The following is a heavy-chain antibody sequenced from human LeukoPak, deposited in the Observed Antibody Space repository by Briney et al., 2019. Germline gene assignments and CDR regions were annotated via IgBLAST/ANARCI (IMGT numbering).Heavy chain of an antibody. CDR1: GFTFTSFG. CDR2: ISAYNGKS. CDR3: ARRIAALTSFDY. V-gene: IGHV1-18*01. D-gene: IGHD6-6*01. Sequence: ASVKVSCKASGFTFTSFGISWVRQAPGQGLEWMGWISAYNGKSNYAQKLQGRVTMPTATSTSTAYTELRSLRSGDTALYYCARRIAALTSFDYSGQGTLVTVSS. J-gene: IGHJ4*02.